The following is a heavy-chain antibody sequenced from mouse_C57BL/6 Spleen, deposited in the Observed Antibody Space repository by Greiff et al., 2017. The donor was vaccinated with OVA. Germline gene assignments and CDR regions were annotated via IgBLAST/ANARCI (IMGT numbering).Heavy chain of an antibody. J-gene: IGHJ1*03. CDR1: GFTFSDYG. D-gene: IGHD1-1*01. V-gene: IGHV5-17*01. CDR3: ARSTVVDWYFDV. CDR2: ISSGSSTI. Sequence: EVQLQESGGGLVKPGGSLKLSCAASGFTFSDYGMHWVRQAPEKGLEWVAYISSGSSTIYYADTVKGRFTISRDNAKNTLFLQMTSLRSEDTAMYYCARSTVVDWYFDVWGTGTTVTVSS.